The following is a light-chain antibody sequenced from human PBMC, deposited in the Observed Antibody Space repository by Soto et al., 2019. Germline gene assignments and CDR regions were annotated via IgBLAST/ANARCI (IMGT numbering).Light chain of an antibody. V-gene: IGKV1-33*01. Sequence: DIQMTQSPSTLSASVGDRVTITCQASQDISNYLNWYQQKPGKAPKLLIYDASNLETGVPSRFSGGGSGTYFTFTINSLQPEDVATYYCQQYANLPLTFGGGTKVDIK. CDR3: QQYANLPLT. CDR2: DAS. CDR1: QDISNY. J-gene: IGKJ4*01.